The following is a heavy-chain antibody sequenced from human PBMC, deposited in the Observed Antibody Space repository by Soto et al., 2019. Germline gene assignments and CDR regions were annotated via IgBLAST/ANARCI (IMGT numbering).Heavy chain of an antibody. V-gene: IGHV4-34*01. CDR3: ARGPYCSGGSCYSKWFDP. CDR1: GGSFSRYY. J-gene: IGHJ5*02. D-gene: IGHD2-15*01. Sequence: PSETLSLTCAVYGGSFSRYYWSWIRQPPGKGLEWIGEINHSGSTNSNPSLKSRVTVSVDTSKNQFSLRLISVTAADTAVYYCARGPYCSGGSCYSKWFDPWGQGTLVTVSS. CDR2: INHSGST.